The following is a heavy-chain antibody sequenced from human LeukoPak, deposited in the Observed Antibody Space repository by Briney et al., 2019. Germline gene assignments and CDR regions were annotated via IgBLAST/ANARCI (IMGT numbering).Heavy chain of an antibody. CDR2: ISGSGGST. V-gene: IGHV3-23*01. CDR1: GFTFSSYG. J-gene: IGHJ4*02. Sequence: GGTLRLSCAASGFTFSSYGMSWVRQAPGKGLEWVSAISGSGGSTYYADSVKGRFTISRDNAKDSLYLQMNSLRVEDTAFYYCTKSRDRYWGQGTLVTVSS. CDR3: TKSRDRY.